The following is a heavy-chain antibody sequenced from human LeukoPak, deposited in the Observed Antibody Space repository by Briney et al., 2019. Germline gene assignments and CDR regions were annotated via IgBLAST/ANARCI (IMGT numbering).Heavy chain of an antibody. CDR3: AKVAYSGYPGMDV. CDR1: GFTFSSYA. Sequence: RSGGSLRLSCAASGFTFSSYAMRWVRQAPGKGLEWVSGLSGSGGSTYYADSVKGRFSISRDNSKTTLYLQMNSLRAEDTAVYYCAKVAYSGYPGMDVWGQGTTVTVSS. D-gene: IGHD5-12*01. CDR2: LSGSGGST. J-gene: IGHJ6*02. V-gene: IGHV3-23*01.